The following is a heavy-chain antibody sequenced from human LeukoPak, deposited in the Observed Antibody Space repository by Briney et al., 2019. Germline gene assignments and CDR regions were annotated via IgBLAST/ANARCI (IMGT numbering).Heavy chain of an antibody. Sequence: GGSLRLSCAASGFTFSSSSMHWVRQAPGKGLEWVSSISTSSSYIYYADSVKGRFTISRDNAKNSLFLQMNSLRAEDTAVYYCARGGGYSYGTLDYWGQGTLVTVSS. CDR2: ISTSSSYI. V-gene: IGHV3-21*04. CDR1: GFTFSSSS. D-gene: IGHD5-18*01. CDR3: ARGGGYSYGTLDY. J-gene: IGHJ4*02.